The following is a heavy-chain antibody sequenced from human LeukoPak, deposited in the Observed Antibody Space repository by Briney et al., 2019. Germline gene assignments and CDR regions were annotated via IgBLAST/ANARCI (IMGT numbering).Heavy chain of an antibody. Sequence: PSETLSLTCNVSGGSISSGVYYWSWIRQHPGKGLEWIGYIYHSGSTYYTPSLRSRVVISIDMSKNQFSLKLSSVTAADTALYYCTRGAVVVTGAWAFDIWGQGTVVTVSS. CDR2: IYHSGST. V-gene: IGHV4-31*03. CDR3: TRGAVVVTGAWAFDI. CDR1: GGSISSGVYY. D-gene: IGHD2-21*02. J-gene: IGHJ3*02.